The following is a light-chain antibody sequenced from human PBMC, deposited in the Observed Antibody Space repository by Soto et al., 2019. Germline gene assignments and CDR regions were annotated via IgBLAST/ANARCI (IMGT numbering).Light chain of an antibody. CDR2: DAS. Sequence: EIVVTPSPATLSLSPGERATISCRASQSVSSYLAWYQQKPGQAPRLLIYDASNRATGIPARFSGSGSGTDFTLTISSLQSEDSGIYYCLQDNDWPLSTFGQGTRLKIK. CDR3: LQDNDWPLST. J-gene: IGKJ5*01. V-gene: IGKV3-11*01. CDR1: QSVSSY.